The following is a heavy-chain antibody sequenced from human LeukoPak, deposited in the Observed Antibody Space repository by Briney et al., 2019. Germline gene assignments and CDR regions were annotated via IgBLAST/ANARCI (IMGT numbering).Heavy chain of an antibody. CDR1: GGSISSYY. CDR2: IYTSGST. J-gene: IGHJ6*02. V-gene: IGHV4-4*07. D-gene: IGHD6-19*01. Sequence: PSETLSLTCTVSGGSISSYYWSWIRQPAGKGLEWIGRIYTSGSTNYNPSLKSQVTMSVDTSKNQFSLKLSSVTAADTAVYYCAREQQWLIRLYYYYGMDVWGQGTTVTVSS. CDR3: AREQQWLIRLYYYYGMDV.